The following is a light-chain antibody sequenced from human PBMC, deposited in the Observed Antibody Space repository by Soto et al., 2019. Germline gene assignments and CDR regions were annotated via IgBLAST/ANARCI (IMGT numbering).Light chain of an antibody. V-gene: IGLV2-8*01. CDR3: SSYAASNNLGV. CDR2: EVS. J-gene: IGLJ2*01. Sequence: QSALTQPPSASGSPGQSVTISCIGTSSDVGGYNYVSWYQQHPGKAPKLMIYEVSKRPSGVPDRFSGSKSGNTASLTVSGLQAEDEADDYCSSYAASNNLGVFGGGTQLTVL. CDR1: SSDVGGYNY.